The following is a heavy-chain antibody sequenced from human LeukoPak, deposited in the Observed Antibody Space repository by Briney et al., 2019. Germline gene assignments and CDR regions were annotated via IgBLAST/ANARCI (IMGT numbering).Heavy chain of an antibody. J-gene: IGHJ3*02. CDR3: ARYRRLAAAGTDAFDI. Sequence: ASVKVSCKASAYTFSTYYLHWVRQAPGQGLEWMGMINPSDGSTSYAQKFQGRVTMTRNTSISTAYMELSSLRSEDTAVYYCARYRRLAAAGTDAFDIWGQGTMVTVSS. D-gene: IGHD6-13*01. CDR1: AYTFSTYY. CDR2: INPSDGST. V-gene: IGHV1-46*01.